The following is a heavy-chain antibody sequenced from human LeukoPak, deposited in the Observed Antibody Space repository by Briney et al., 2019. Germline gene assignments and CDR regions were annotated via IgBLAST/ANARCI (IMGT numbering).Heavy chain of an antibody. V-gene: IGHV3-21*01. J-gene: IGHJ4*02. CDR2: ISSSSSHI. D-gene: IGHD2-2*02. Sequence: GGSLRLSCAVSGFTLSSYSINWVRQAPGKGLEWVSSISSSSSHIYYADSVKGRFTISRDNAKNSLYLQMNSLRAEDTAVYYCANTILTGALWGQGTLVTVSS. CDR1: GFTLSSYS. CDR3: ANTILTGAL.